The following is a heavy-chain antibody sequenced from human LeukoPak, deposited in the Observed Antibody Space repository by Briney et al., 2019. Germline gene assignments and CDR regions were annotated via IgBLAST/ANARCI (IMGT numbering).Heavy chain of an antibody. J-gene: IGHJ3*02. CDR1: GYTLTELS. CDR3: ARGSSRGYAFDI. CDR2: FDPEDGET. V-gene: IGHV1-24*01. Sequence: ASVKVSCKVSGYTLTELSMHWVRQAPGKGLEWMGSFDPEDGETIYAQRFQGRVTITADESTSTAYMELSSLRSEDTAVYYCARGSSRGYAFDIWGQGTMVTVSS. D-gene: IGHD6-13*01.